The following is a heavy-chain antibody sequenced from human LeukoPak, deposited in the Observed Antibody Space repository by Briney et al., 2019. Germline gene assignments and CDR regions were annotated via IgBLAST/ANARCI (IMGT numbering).Heavy chain of an antibody. CDR2: IKQDGSEK. CDR1: GFTFSSYW. D-gene: IGHD2-21*02. J-gene: IGHJ1*01. V-gene: IGHV3-7*01. Sequence: GGSLRLSCAASGFTFSSYWMSWVRQAPGKGLEWVANIKQDGSEKYYVDSVKGRFTISRDNAKNSLYLQMNSLRAEDTAVYYCARAYCGGDCNGYFQHWGQGTLVTVSS. CDR3: ARAYCGGDCNGYFQH.